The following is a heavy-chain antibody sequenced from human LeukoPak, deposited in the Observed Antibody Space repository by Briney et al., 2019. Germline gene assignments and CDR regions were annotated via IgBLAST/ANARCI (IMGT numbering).Heavy chain of an antibody. CDR1: GFSFSSYW. Sequence: GGSLRLSCAASGFSFSSYWMNWVRQAPGKGLVWVARIKSEGSLTNYADSVKGRFTISTHNAKNTLYLQMNSLRDEDTAVYYCVRGGYFYYFDYWGQGTLVTVSS. CDR2: IKSEGSLT. J-gene: IGHJ4*02. D-gene: IGHD3-22*01. V-gene: IGHV3-74*01. CDR3: VRGGYFYYFDY.